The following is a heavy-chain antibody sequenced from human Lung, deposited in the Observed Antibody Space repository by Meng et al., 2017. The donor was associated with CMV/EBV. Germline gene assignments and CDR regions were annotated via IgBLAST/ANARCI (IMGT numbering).Heavy chain of an antibody. Sequence: TFRTYASSWLRQAPGQGLEWVGGIISIFGTANYAQRFQGRLTITMDESTSTAYMELSSLRSDDTAVFYCAIPRVGYCSASSCPPAYWGQGTLVTVSS. D-gene: IGHD2-2*01. CDR3: AIPRVGYCSASSCPPAY. CDR1: TFRTYA. CDR2: IISIFGTA. V-gene: IGHV1-69*05. J-gene: IGHJ4*02.